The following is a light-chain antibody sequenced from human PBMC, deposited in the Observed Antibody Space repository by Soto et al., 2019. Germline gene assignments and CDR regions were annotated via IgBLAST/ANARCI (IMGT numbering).Light chain of an antibody. Sequence: DIQMTQAPFSVSASVGDRVTITCRASQGVSSSLAWYQQKPGKAPKLLIYAASTLQSGVPSRFSSTGSGTDFTLTISSLQPEDFATYYCQQAKNFPWTFGQGTKVEVK. J-gene: IGKJ1*01. CDR1: QGVSSS. CDR3: QQAKNFPWT. V-gene: IGKV1-12*01. CDR2: AAS.